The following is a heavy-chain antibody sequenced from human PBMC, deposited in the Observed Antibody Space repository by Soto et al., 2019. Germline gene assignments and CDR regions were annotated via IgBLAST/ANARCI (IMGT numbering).Heavy chain of an antibody. Sequence: QLGESGGGLVKPGGSLRLSCAVSGYAFDVAWMNWVRQAPGKGLEWVGHIKSKPDGGTTGYAAPVKGRFTISRDDSTSTLYLQMNSLRTEDTGVYYCTTGRLDYYGNSYMDLWGKGTTVTVSS. CDR3: TTGRLDYYGNSYMDL. V-gene: IGHV3-15*01. J-gene: IGHJ6*03. CDR2: IKSKPDGGTT. CDR1: GYAFDVAW. D-gene: IGHD3-22*01.